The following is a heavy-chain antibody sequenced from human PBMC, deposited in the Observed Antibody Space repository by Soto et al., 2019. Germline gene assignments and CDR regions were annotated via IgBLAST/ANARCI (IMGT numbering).Heavy chain of an antibody. CDR2: IYYSGST. J-gene: IGHJ4*01. D-gene: IGHD2-15*01. CDR1: GAPITIND. CDR3: ARDAGGPYDH. V-gene: IGHV4-59*01. Sequence: XETLSLTCTVSGAPITINDWSWIRQAPGKGLEWIGYIYYSGSTTYNPSLKSRVTMSADTSKDQFSLKLNSVTAAATAVYYCARDAGGPYDHWGPGFLVTVSS.